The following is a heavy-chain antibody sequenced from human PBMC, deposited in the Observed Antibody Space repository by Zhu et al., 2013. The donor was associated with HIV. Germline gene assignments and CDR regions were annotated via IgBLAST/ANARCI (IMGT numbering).Heavy chain of an antibody. Sequence: QVQLVQSGAEVKKPGASVKVSCKASGYTFTSYDINWVRQATGQGLEWMGWMNPNSGNTGYAQKFQGRVTMTRNTSISTAYMELSSLRSEDTAVYYCARWPGRPLAAAAPVDYWGQGTLVTVSS. J-gene: IGHJ4*02. CDR1: GYTFTSYD. CDR2: MNPNSGNT. V-gene: IGHV1-8*01. D-gene: IGHD6-13*01. CDR3: ARWPGRPLAAAAPVDY.